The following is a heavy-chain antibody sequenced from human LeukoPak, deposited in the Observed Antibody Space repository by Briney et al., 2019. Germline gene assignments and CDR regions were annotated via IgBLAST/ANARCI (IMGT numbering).Heavy chain of an antibody. V-gene: IGHV3-48*01. CDR3: AREFGGSYSKNYYMDV. D-gene: IGHD1-26*01. CDR2: ISSSSSTI. J-gene: IGHJ6*03. CDR1: GFTFSSYS. Sequence: GGSLGLSCAASGFTFSSYSMNWVRQAPGKGLEWVSYISSSSSTIYYADSVKGRFTISRDNAKNSLYLQMNSLRAEDTAVYYCAREFGGSYSKNYYMDVWGKGTTVTVSS.